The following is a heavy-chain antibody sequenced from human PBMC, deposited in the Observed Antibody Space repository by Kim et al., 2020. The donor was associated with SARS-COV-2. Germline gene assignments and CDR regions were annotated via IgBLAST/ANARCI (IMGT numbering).Heavy chain of an antibody. CDR2: MSHDGSSY. J-gene: IGHJ4*02. D-gene: IGHD3-22*01. CDR3: ARNYYDGSGRLDY. V-gene: IGHV3-30*14. CDR1: GFIFSGFA. Sequence: GGSLRLSCEASGFIFSGFAMSWVRQAPGKGLEWVALMSHDGSSYDYADSVKGRFIISRDNSKNTLYLQVNSLRTEDTALYDCARNYYDGSGRLDYWGQGT.